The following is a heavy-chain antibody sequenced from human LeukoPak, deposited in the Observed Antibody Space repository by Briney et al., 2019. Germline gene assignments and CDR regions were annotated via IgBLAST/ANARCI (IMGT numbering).Heavy chain of an antibody. J-gene: IGHJ4*02. CDR1: RFTLSSYW. Sequence: GGSLRLSCAASRFTLSSYWMHWVRQAPGKGLVWVSRINPDGSSATYADSVKGRFTISRDNVKNTVYLQMNSLRAEDTAVYYCATPGIRDQYDFGRWGQGTLVIVSS. CDR2: INPDGSSA. CDR3: ATPGIRDQYDFGR. D-gene: IGHD6-13*01. V-gene: IGHV3-74*03.